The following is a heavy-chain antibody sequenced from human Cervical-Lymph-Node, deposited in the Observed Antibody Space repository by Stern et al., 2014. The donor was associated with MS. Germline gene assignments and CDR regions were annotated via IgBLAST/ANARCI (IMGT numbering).Heavy chain of an antibody. CDR1: GFTFTSYD. J-gene: IGHJ4*02. CDR3: ARDSYDSKLRFDF. V-gene: IGHV1-46*01. Sequence: VQLVQSGAEVRKPGASVKVSCKASGFTFTSYDIHWVRQAPGQGLEWMGKINPGRGGASYAQKFQGRVTVTRDTSTNTVYMELSSLRSEDTAVYYCARDSYDSKLRFDFWGQGTLVTVSS. CDR2: INPGRGGA. D-gene: IGHD3-22*01.